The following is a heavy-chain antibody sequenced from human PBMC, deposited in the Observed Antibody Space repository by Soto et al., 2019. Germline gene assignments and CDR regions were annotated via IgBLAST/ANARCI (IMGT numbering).Heavy chain of an antibody. J-gene: IGHJ3*02. D-gene: IGHD2-21*02. CDR1: GGSISSYY. CDR2: IYYSGST. Sequence: SETLSLTCTVSGGSISSYYWSWIRQPPGKGLEWIGYIYYSGSTNYNPSLKSRVTISVDTSKNQFSLKLSSVTAADTAVYYCARRRRDCDAFDIWGQGTMVTVSS. V-gene: IGHV4-59*08. CDR3: ARRRRDCDAFDI.